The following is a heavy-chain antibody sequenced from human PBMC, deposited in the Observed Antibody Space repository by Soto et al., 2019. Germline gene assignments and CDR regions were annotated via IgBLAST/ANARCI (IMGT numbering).Heavy chain of an antibody. D-gene: IGHD4-17*01. Sequence: GGSLRLSCAASGLTFSNYAMSWVRQAPGKGLEWVSSIGSSGATTYYADSVKGRFTIFRDNSRNTLYLQMNSLRLEDTAVYYCARGPSYSDSYFDYWGQGTLVTVS. CDR3: ARGPSYSDSYFDY. J-gene: IGHJ4*02. CDR2: IGSSGATT. CDR1: GLTFSNYA. V-gene: IGHV3-23*01.